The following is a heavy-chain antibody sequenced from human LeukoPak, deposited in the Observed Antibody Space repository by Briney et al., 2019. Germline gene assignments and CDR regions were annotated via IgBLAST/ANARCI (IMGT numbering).Heavy chain of an antibody. V-gene: IGHV3-48*02. Sequence: GGSLRLSCAASGYTFSSHSMNWVRQAPGKGLEWVSYISNGGGMIYYADSVRGRFTTSRDNGRNSLYLRMDSLRDEDTAVYHCTRYDSSRFDPWGQGTLVIVSA. CDR1: GYTFSSHS. D-gene: IGHD3-3*01. CDR2: ISNGGGMI. J-gene: IGHJ5*02. CDR3: TRYDSSRFDP.